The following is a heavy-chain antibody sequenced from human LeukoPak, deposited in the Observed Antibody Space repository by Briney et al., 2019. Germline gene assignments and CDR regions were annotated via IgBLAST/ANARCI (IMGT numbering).Heavy chain of an antibody. CDR1: GFTFSSYA. V-gene: IGHV3-7*01. Sequence: GGSLRLSCAASGFTFSSYAMNWVRQAPGEGLEWVANIKQDGSEKYYVDSVKGRFTISRDNAKNSLYLQMNSLRAEDTAVYYCAHDIWSAYHDYWGQGTLVTVSS. CDR3: AHDIWSAYHDY. D-gene: IGHD3-3*01. J-gene: IGHJ4*02. CDR2: IKQDGSEK.